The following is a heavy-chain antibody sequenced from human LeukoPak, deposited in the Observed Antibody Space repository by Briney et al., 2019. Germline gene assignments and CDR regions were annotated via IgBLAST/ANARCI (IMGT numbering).Heavy chain of an antibody. CDR1: GFTFSSYA. Sequence: GGSLRLSCAASGFTFSSYAMHWVRQAPGMGLEYVSAISSNGGSTYYANSVKGRFTISRDNSKNTLYLQIGSLRAEDMAVYYCARGGSSWSFDYWGQGTLVTVSS. D-gene: IGHD6-13*01. CDR2: ISSNGGST. CDR3: ARGGSSWSFDY. J-gene: IGHJ4*02. V-gene: IGHV3-64*01.